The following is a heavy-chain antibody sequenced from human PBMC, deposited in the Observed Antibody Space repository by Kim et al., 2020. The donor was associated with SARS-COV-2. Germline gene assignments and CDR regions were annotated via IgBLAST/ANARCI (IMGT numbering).Heavy chain of an antibody. D-gene: IGHD2-21*02. CDR2: LNPKSGDT. V-gene: IGHV1-2*06. CDR3: VRDAVEMTAIQDGFDI. Sequence: ASVKVSCKASGYAFTDYFIHWVRQAPGQGLQWMGRLNPKSGDTYYAQNFRGRVTMTRATSITTAYMEMTRLSSDDTAVHYCVRDAVEMTAIQDGFDIWGQ. CDR1: GYAFTDYF. J-gene: IGHJ3*02.